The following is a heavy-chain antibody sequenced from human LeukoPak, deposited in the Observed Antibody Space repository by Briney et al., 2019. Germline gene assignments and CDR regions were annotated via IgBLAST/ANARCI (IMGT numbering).Heavy chain of an antibody. CDR1: GGSISSYY. Sequence: PSETLSLTCTVPGGSISSYYWSWIRQPAGKGLEWIGRIYTSGSTNYNPSLKSRVTMSVDTSKNQFSLKLSSVTAADTAVYYCAGDWVAGTEVRDYYYYMDVWGKGTTVTVSS. D-gene: IGHD6-19*01. CDR3: AGDWVAGTEVRDYYYYMDV. CDR2: IYTSGST. V-gene: IGHV4-4*07. J-gene: IGHJ6*03.